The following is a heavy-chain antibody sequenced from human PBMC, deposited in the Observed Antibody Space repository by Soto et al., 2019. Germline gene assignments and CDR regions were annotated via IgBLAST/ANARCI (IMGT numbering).Heavy chain of an antibody. Sequence: EVQLVESGGGLIQPGGSLRLSCGASGFTFSSNDMNWVRQAPGKGLEWVSLIYSSGSTSYADSVKGRFTISRDNSKNTLYLQMSSLRAEDTAVYYCATRPLLPGAPWGQGTMVTVSS. D-gene: IGHD3-22*01. CDR2: IYSSGST. J-gene: IGHJ3*01. CDR1: GFTFSSND. CDR3: ATRPLLPGAP. V-gene: IGHV3-53*01.